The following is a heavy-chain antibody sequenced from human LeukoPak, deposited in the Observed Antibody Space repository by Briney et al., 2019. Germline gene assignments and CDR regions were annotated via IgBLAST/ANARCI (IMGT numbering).Heavy chain of an antibody. CDR2: IWYDGSNK. CDR3: AREGPRGNSQFGY. J-gene: IGHJ4*02. CDR1: GFTFSSYG. D-gene: IGHD2/OR15-2a*01. V-gene: IGHV3-33*01. Sequence: PGGSLRLSCAASGFTFSSYGMHWVRQAPGKGLKWVALIWYDGSNKYYADSVKGRLTISRDNSKNTLYLQMNSLRAEDTAVYYCAREGPRGNSQFGYWGQGTLVTVSS.